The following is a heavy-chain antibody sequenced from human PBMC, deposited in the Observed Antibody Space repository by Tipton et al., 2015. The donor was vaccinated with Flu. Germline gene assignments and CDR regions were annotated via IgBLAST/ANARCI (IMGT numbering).Heavy chain of an antibody. J-gene: IGHJ4*02. CDR2: ISYDGSNK. CDR1: GFTFSNSG. D-gene: IGHD7-27*01. V-gene: IGHV3-30*03. CDR3: ATLTGDDY. Sequence: SLRLSCAASGFTFSNSGMHWVRQAPGKGLEWVAVISYDGSNKNYGDSVRGRFTISRDNTKKSLYLQLNSLRAEDTAIYYCATLTGDDYWGQGIMVTVSS.